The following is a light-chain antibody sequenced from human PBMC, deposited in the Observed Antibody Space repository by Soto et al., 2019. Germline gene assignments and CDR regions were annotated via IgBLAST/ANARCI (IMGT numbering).Light chain of an antibody. J-gene: IGKJ5*01. CDR1: QSISSY. Sequence: EIVLTQSPATLSLSPGEKDTLSCRASQSISSYLAWYQQKPGQAPRLLIYDASNRATGIPARFSGSGSETDFTLTISSLEPEDFAVYYCQQRRQWPITFGQGTRLEIK. CDR2: DAS. V-gene: IGKV3-11*01. CDR3: QQRRQWPIT.